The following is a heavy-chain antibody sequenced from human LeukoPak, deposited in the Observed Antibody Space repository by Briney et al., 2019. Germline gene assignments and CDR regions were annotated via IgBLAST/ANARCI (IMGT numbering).Heavy chain of an antibody. Sequence: SETLSLTCTVSGGSTSSSSYYWGWIRQSPGKGLEWIGSIYYSGSTHYNPSLKSRVTISLDTSKNQFSLKLSSVTAADTAVHYCAREVGGIDRRIDYWGQGTLVTVSS. CDR3: AREVGGIDRRIDY. V-gene: IGHV4-39*07. CDR2: IYYSGST. D-gene: IGHD1-26*01. J-gene: IGHJ4*02. CDR1: GGSTSSSSYY.